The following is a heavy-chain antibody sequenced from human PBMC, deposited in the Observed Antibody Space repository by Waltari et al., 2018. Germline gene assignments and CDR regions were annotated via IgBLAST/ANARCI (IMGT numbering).Heavy chain of an antibody. CDR1: GFTFSSYW. CDR3: AKDNWGRPGGIDGFDV. D-gene: IGHD7-27*01. Sequence: EVQLVESGGDLVRPGGSLRLSCEASGFTFSSYWMSWVRQAPGKGLEWGAKIKQDGSEKKYLDSVRGRFIISRDNAKNSVYLQMNSLRVEDTALYYCAKDNWGRPGGIDGFDVWGQGTMVTVSS. V-gene: IGHV3-7*01. CDR2: IKQDGSEK. J-gene: IGHJ3*01.